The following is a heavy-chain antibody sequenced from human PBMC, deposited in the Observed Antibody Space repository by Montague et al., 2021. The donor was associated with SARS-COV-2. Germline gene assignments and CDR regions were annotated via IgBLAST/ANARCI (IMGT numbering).Heavy chain of an antibody. CDR2: ISHGGTT. CDR1: SDSFSSSDW. CDR3: AREAKAVSGRLDS. D-gene: IGHD6-19*01. Sequence: SETLSLTCTVSSDSFSSSDWWSWVRQPPGKGLDWIGEISHGGTTNYKSSLKSRVTMSIDKSKNQFSLKPTTVTAADTAVYYCAREAKAVSGRLDSWGQGTLVTVSS. J-gene: IGHJ4*02. V-gene: IGHV4-4*02.